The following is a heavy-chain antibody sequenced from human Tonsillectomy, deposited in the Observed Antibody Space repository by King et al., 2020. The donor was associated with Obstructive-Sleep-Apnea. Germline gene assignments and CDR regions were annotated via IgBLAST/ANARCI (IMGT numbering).Heavy chain of an antibody. V-gene: IGHV3-48*04. J-gene: IGHJ3*02. CDR2: ISSSSSTI. CDR1: GLTFSSYS. Sequence: VQLVESGGGLVQPGGSLRLSCAASGLTFSSYSMNWVRQAPGKGLEWVSYISSSSSTIYYADSVKGRFTISRDNAKNSLYLQMNSLRAEDTAVYYCASGYSSSWYGEDAFDIWGQGTMVTVSS. D-gene: IGHD6-13*01. CDR3: ASGYSSSWYGEDAFDI.